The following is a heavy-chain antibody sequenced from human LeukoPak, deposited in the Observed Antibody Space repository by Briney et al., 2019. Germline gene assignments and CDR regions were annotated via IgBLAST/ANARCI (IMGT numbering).Heavy chain of an antibody. CDR3: TRPYYGSGSYYDYFDY. D-gene: IGHD3-10*01. CDR1: GFTFGDHA. V-gene: IGHV3-49*03. J-gene: IGHJ4*02. CDR2: IRSKAYGGTT. Sequence: PGGSLRLSCTASGFTFGDHAMSWFRQAPGKGLEWVGFIRSKAYGGTTEYAASVKGRFTISRDDSKSIAYLQMNSLKTEDTAVYYCTRPYYGSGSYYDYFDYWGQGTLVTVSS.